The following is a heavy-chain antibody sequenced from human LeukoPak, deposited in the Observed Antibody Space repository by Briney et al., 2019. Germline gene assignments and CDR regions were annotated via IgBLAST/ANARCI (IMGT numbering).Heavy chain of an antibody. CDR1: GGSISSYY. V-gene: IGHV4-4*07. CDR3: ATDRYYYMDV. D-gene: IGHD3-10*01. Sequence: SETLSLTCSVSGGSISSYYWTWLRQPVGKGLEWIGRILSSGTTESNPSLKSRVTMSIDKSKNHLSLNLSSVTAADTAVYYCATDRYYYMDVWGKGTMVPVSS. CDR2: ILSSGTT. J-gene: IGHJ6*03.